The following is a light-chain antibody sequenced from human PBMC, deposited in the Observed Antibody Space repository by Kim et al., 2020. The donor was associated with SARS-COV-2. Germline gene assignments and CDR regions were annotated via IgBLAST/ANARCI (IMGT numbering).Light chain of an antibody. V-gene: IGKV1-8*01. CDR3: QQYYSYPHT. CDR2: AAS. CDR1: QGISSY. J-gene: IGKJ4*02. Sequence: ASTGDRVTITCRASQGISSYLAWYQQKPGKAPKLLIYAASTLQSGVPSRFSGSGSGTDFTLTISCLQSEDFATYYCQQYYSYPHTFGRGTKVDIK.